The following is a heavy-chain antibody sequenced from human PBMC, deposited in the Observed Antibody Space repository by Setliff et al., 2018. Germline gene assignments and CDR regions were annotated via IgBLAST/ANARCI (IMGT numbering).Heavy chain of an antibody. D-gene: IGHD3-10*01. CDR3: AKGSDRVLWFGTTDFDY. CDR2: ISYDGGNI. CDR1: GFTFSDAW. V-gene: IGHV3-30*18. J-gene: IGHJ4*02. Sequence: SLRLSCAASGFTFSDAWMNWVRQAPGKGLEWVAIISYDGGNIYYADSVKGRFTISRDNSKNTLYLQMNSLRAEDTAVYYCAKGSDRVLWFGTTDFDYWGQGTLVTVSS.